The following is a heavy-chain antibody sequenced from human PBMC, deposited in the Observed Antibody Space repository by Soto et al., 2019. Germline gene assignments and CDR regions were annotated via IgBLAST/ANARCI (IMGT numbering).Heavy chain of an antibody. CDR1: GFIFRSYA. CDR3: ARDGQYRTDGFDI. Sequence: GGSLRLSCAASGFIFRSYAMSWVRQTPGKGLEWVSAISGSGETTYYADSVKGRFIISRDNSKNTLDLIMNSLRVEDTALYYCARDGQYRTDGFDIWGQGTMVTVSS. D-gene: IGHD5-12*01. V-gene: IGHV3-23*01. J-gene: IGHJ3*02. CDR2: ISGSGETT.